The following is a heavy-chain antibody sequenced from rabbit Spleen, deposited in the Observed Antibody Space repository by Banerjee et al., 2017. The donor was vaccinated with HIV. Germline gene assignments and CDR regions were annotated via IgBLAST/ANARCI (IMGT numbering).Heavy chain of an antibody. V-gene: IGHV1S45*01. CDR3: ARDTSSSFSSYGMDL. J-gene: IGHJ6*01. CDR2: IDSGSSGFT. Sequence: QEELEESGGGLVKPEGSLTLTCTASGFSFSDRDVMCWVRQAPGKGLEWIACIDSGSSGFTYFATWAKGRFTCSKTSSTTVTLLMTRLTAADTATYFCARDTSSSFSSYGMDLWGPGTLVTVS. CDR1: GFSFSDRDV. D-gene: IGHD1-1*01.